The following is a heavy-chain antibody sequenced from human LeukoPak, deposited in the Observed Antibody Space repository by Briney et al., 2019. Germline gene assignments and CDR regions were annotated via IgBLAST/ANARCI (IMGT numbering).Heavy chain of an antibody. J-gene: IGHJ3*01. V-gene: IGHV3-7*01. CDR1: GFTFSTYW. Sequence: PGGSLRLSCAASGFTFSTYWMTWVRQAPGKGLEWVANIKYDGREKYYVDSVKGRFTISRDSARNAIYLQMNSLRVEDTAVYYCARDGARPKWDSSGYPASFGVWGQGTMVTVSS. CDR3: ARDGARPKWDSSGYPASFGV. D-gene: IGHD3-22*01. CDR2: IKYDGREK.